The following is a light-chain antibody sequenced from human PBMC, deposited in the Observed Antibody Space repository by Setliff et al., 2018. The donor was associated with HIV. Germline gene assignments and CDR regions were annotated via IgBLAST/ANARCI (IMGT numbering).Light chain of an antibody. CDR3: CSYAGSSTFV. J-gene: IGLJ3*02. V-gene: IGLV2-23*02. Sequence: QSALPQPASVSGSPGQSITISCTGTISDVGSYNLVSWYQQHPGKAPKLMIYDVSKRPSGVSNRFSGSKSGNTASLTISGLQAEDEADYYCCSYAGSSTFVFGGGTKVTVL. CDR2: DVS. CDR1: ISDVGSYNL.